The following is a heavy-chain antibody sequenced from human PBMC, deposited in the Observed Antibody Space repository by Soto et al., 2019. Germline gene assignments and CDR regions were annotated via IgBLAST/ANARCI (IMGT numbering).Heavy chain of an antibody. CDR3: ARSGFYDSSGYHGRLFDY. CDR2: IYYSGST. Sequence: SETLSLTCTVSGGSIIRYYWSWIRQPPGKGLEWIGYIYYSGSTNHNPSLKSRVTISVDTSKNQFSLKLSSVTAADTAVYYCARSGFYDSSGYHGRLFDYWGQGTLVTVSS. J-gene: IGHJ4*02. V-gene: IGHV4-59*08. D-gene: IGHD3-22*01. CDR1: GGSIIRYY.